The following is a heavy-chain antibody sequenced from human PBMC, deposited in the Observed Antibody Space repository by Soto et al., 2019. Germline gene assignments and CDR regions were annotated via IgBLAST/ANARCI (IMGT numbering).Heavy chain of an antibody. J-gene: IGHJ6*02. Sequence: SLRLSCAAYGFTFSSYAMSWVPQAPGKGLDKVSGISGSGGSTYYADSVNGGFTISRDNSKNTLYLQMNSLRAEDMAVYYCAKDLRYSSSWHPSGYYYYGMDVWGQGTTVTVSS. CDR2: ISGSGGST. CDR1: GFTFSSYA. D-gene: IGHD6-13*01. V-gene: IGHV3-23*01. CDR3: AKDLRYSSSWHPSGYYYYGMDV.